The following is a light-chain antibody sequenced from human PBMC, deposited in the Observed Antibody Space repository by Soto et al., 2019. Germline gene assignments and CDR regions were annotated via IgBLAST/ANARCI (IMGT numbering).Light chain of an antibody. CDR3: SSYTSTNALV. V-gene: IGLV2-14*01. CDR2: GVS. Sequence: QSALTQPASVSGSPGQSITISCTGTSSDVGDYNYVSWYQQHPGKAPKLIIYGVSNRPSGISNRFSGSKSGNTASLTISGLQDEDEADYYCSSYTSTNALVFGGGTKVTVL. CDR1: SSDVGDYNY. J-gene: IGLJ2*01.